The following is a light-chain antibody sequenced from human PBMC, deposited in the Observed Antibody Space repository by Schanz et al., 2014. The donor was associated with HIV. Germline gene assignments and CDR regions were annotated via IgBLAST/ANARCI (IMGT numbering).Light chain of an antibody. CDR2: EMH. Sequence: QSALTQPPSASGSPGQSVTISCTGTSSDIGGYVSWYQHHPGKAPKLLISEMHRRPSGVPDRFSGSKSGNTASLTVSGLQAEDEADYYCSSYAGTNNFWVFGGGTKLTVL. CDR3: SSYAGTNNFWV. V-gene: IGLV2-8*01. CDR1: SSDIGGY. J-gene: IGLJ3*02.